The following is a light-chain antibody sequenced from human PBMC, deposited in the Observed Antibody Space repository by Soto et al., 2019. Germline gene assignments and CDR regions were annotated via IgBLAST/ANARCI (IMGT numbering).Light chain of an antibody. Sequence: EIVLTQSPGTLSLSPGERATLSCRARQSLSNNIYLAWYQQKPGQAPRLLIYGASTRATGIPDRFSGSGSGTDFSLTISSLQSEDFAVYYCQQYNNWPPITFGQGTRLEI. J-gene: IGKJ5*01. V-gene: IGKV3D-15*01. CDR2: GAS. CDR1: QSLSNN. CDR3: QQYNNWPPIT.